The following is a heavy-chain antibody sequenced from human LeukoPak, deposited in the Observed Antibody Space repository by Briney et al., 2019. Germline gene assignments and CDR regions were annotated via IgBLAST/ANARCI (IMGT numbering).Heavy chain of an antibody. CDR1: GFTFSSYA. D-gene: IGHD4-17*01. J-gene: IGHJ4*02. Sequence: EAGGSLRLSCAASGFTFSSYAMHWVRQAPGKGLEWVAVISYDGSNKYYADSVKGRFTISRDNSKNTLYLQMNSLRAEDTAVYYCASTPSFGDYGDYFSGALWGQGTLVTVSS. CDR3: ASTPSFGDYGDYFSGAL. V-gene: IGHV3-30-3*01. CDR2: ISYDGSNK.